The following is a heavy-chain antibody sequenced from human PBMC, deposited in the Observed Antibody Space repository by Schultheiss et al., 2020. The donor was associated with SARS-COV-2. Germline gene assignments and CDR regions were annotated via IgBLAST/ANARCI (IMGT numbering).Heavy chain of an antibody. CDR2: IKQDGSEI. CDR1: GFTFSNYW. D-gene: IGHD3-3*01. J-gene: IGHJ4*02. V-gene: IGHV3-7*01. CDR3: ARDFTIFGVVTTQPLDY. Sequence: GGSLRLSCAASGFTFSNYWMSWVRQAPGKGLEWVANIKQDGSEIYYVDSVKGRFTISRDNAKNSLSLQMNSLRVEDTAVYYCARDFTIFGVVTTQPLDYWGQGTLVTVSS.